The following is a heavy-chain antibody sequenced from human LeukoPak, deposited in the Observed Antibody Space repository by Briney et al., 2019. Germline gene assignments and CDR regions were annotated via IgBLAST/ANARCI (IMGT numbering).Heavy chain of an antibody. CDR2: ISSSGSTI. D-gene: IGHD3-10*01. Sequence: PGGSLRLSCAASGFTFSSYERNWVRQAPGKGLEWVSYISSSGSTIYYADSVKGRFTISRDNAKNSLYLQMNSLRAEDTAVYYCARAFSGSYYSPSSFDYWGQGTLVTVSS. V-gene: IGHV3-48*03. CDR1: GFTFSSYE. J-gene: IGHJ4*02. CDR3: ARAFSGSYYSPSSFDY.